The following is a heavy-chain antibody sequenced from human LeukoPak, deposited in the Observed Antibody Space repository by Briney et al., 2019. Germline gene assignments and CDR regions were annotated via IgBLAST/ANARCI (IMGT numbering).Heavy chain of an antibody. V-gene: IGHV4-4*07. CDR1: GGSISSYY. J-gene: IGHJ4*02. CDR2: IHTSGNN. D-gene: IGHD6-6*01. Sequence: PSETLSLTCTVSGGSISSYYWSWIRQPAGKGLDWIGRIHTSGNNDHNPSLKSRVTMSVATSKNQFSLKVRSVIAADTAVYYCAREGSAQARPFVSNDYWGQGTLVTVSS. CDR3: AREGSAQARPFVSNDY.